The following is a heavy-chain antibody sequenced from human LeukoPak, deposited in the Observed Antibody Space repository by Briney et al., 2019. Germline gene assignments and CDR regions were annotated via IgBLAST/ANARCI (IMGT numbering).Heavy chain of an antibody. D-gene: IGHD3-16*02. V-gene: IGHV3-23*01. J-gene: IGHJ3*02. CDR2: ISGIGGTT. CDR3: AKAGSVYPSDAFDI. CDR1: GFTFSSYA. Sequence: GGSLRLSCAASGFTFSSYAMSWVRQAPGKGLEWVSVISGIGGTTYFADPVKGRFTISRDNSKNTLYLQINSLRAEDTAVYYCAKAGSVYPSDAFDIWGQGTMVTVSS.